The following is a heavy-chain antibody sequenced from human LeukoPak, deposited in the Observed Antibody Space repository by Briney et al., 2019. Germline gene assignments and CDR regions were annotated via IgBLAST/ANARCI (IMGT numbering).Heavy chain of an antibody. CDR2: IKSKTDGGTT. D-gene: IGHD6-13*01. CDR1: GFTFSNAW. V-gene: IGHV3-15*01. CDR3: TTSWAAAGYYYYGMDV. Sequence: GGSLRLSCAASGFTFSNAWMSWVRQAPGKGLEWVGRIKSKTDGGTTDYAAPVKGRFTISRDDSKNTLYLQMNSLKTEDTAVYYCTTSWAAAGYYYYGMDVWGQGTTVTVSS. J-gene: IGHJ6*02.